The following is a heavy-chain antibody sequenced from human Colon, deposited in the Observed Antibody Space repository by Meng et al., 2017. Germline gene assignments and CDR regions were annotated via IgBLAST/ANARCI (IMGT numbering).Heavy chain of an antibody. CDR2: MSDSGTT. CDR1: GGSIKGGGYH. Sequence: QVPLHDSGPGLVSPSDDLSPVCTVSGGSIKGGGYHWSWVRQHPGKGLEYIGFMSDSGTTDYNPSLRSRVSISEIGSSKNQFSLTLRSVTAADTATYFCARDTLYGTDYWGQGVLVTVSS. J-gene: IGHJ4*02. CDR3: ARDTLYGTDY. V-gene: IGHV4-31*03. D-gene: IGHD4-17*01.